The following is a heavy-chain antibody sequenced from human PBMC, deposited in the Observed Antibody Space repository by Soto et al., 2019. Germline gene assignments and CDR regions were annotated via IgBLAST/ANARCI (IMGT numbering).Heavy chain of an antibody. CDR2: IIPIFGTA. V-gene: IGHV1-69*13. Sequence: SVKVSCKASGGTFSSYAISWVRQAPGQGLEWMGGIIPIFGTANYAQKFQGRVTITADESTSTAYMELSSLRSEDTAVYYCARATVMITFGGVIDYYYYYYGMDVWGQGTTVTVSS. CDR1: GGTFSSYA. D-gene: IGHD3-16*02. J-gene: IGHJ6*02. CDR3: ARATVMITFGGVIDYYYYYYGMDV.